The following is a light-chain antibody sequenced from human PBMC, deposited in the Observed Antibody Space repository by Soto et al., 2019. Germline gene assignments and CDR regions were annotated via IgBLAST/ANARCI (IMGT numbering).Light chain of an antibody. CDR3: QQYNNWPRT. J-gene: IGKJ1*01. Sequence: ELVMTQSPTTLSLSLGEKDTLSRRASQSISSNLAWYRQKPGQAPRLLIYGASTRATGIPARFSGSGSGTEFTLTISSLQSEDFAVYYCQQYNNWPRTFGQGTKVDIK. CDR2: GAS. CDR1: QSISSN. V-gene: IGKV3-15*01.